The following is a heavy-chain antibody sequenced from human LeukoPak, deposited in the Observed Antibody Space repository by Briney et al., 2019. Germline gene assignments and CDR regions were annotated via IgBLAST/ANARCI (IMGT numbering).Heavy chain of an antibody. CDR3: AREPSIAGACDI. Sequence: GGALRLSCAASGFSFSSYGMNWVRQAPGKGREWVSYISRTSSIIYYADSVKGRFTISRDNARNLLYLQMNSLRDEDTAVYYCAREPSIAGACDIWGQGTMVTVSS. J-gene: IGHJ3*02. V-gene: IGHV3-48*02. CDR1: GFSFSSYG. CDR2: ISRTSSII.